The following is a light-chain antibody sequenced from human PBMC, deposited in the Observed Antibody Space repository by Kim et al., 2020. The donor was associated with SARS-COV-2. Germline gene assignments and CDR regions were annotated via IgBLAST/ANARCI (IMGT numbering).Light chain of an antibody. Sequence: QSVLTQPPSASGTPGQRVTISCSGSSSNIGSTTVNWYQQLPGAAPKLLIHSNNQRPSGVPDRFSGSKSGTSASLAISGLQSEDEADHYCAAWDDSLNGGVFGGGTQLTVL. CDR1: SSNIGSTT. J-gene: IGLJ3*02. V-gene: IGLV1-44*01. CDR3: AAWDDSLNGGV. CDR2: SNN.